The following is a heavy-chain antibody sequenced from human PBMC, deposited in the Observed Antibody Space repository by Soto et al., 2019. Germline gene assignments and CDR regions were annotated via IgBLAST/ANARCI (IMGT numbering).Heavy chain of an antibody. J-gene: IGHJ4*02. CDR1: GASINSGGYF. D-gene: IGHD5-18*01. CDR2: IHYSGRT. Sequence: QVQLQESGPGLVKPSQTLSLACSVSGASINSGGYFWSSIRQLPGKGLEWIGYIHYSGRTYYNPSLKSGVFMSMETSKNVFSLKFSSVTAADTAVFYCARGFVETAMAFDYWGQGALVTVSS. V-gene: IGHV4-31*03. CDR3: ARGFVETAMAFDY.